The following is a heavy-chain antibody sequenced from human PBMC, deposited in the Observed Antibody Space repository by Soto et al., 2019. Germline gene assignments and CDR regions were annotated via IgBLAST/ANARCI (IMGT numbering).Heavy chain of an antibody. CDR2: ISGSGGGT. D-gene: IGHD2-15*01. Sequence: GGSLRLSCAASGFTFTNYAMSWVRQAPGKGLEWVPAISGSGGGTYYADSVKGRFTISRDNSKNTLYLQMNTLRAEDTAVYFCARKGYCSAGYCYAFDYWGQGALVTVSS. CDR3: ARKGYCSAGYCYAFDY. CDR1: GFTFTNYA. V-gene: IGHV3-23*01. J-gene: IGHJ4*02.